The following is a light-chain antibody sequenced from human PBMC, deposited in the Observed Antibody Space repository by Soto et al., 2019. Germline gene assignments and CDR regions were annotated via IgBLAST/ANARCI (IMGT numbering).Light chain of an antibody. V-gene: IGKV3-11*01. CDR1: QSVSSY. CDR3: QQRSNWPPEGT. CDR2: DAS. Sequence: EIVLTQSPATLSLSPGERATLSCRASQSVSSYLAWYQQKPGQAPRLLIYDASNRATGIPARFSGSVSGTDFTLTISSLEPEDFAVYYCQQRSNWPPEGTFGQGTKLEIK. J-gene: IGKJ2*01.